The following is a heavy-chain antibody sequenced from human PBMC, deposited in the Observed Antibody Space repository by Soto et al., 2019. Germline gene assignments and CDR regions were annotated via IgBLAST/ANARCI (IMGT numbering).Heavy chain of an antibody. V-gene: IGHV1-46*01. D-gene: IGHD6-13*01. CDR1: GYTFTDYY. CDR3: ARTIIAAASPFQH. J-gene: IGHJ1*01. Sequence: ASVKVSCKASGYTFTDYYMHWVRQAPGQGLEWMGVINPSGGDTTYAQKFQGRVTMTRDTSTSTLYMGLRSLRSEDTAVYYCARTIIAAASPFQHWGPGTTVTVS. CDR2: INPSGGDT.